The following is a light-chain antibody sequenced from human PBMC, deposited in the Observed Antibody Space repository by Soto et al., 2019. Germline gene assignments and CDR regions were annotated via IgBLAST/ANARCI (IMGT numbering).Light chain of an antibody. J-gene: IGKJ3*01. CDR1: QDIRNF. Sequence: IQMTQSPPSLSASVGDRVTVTCRASQDIRNFVAWYQQKPGKAPKLLIYAASTLQSGVPSRFSGSGSGTDFALTTNRLHPEDVASYDCQKYSSVPVFGPGPKVDIK. V-gene: IGKV1-27*01. CDR2: AAS. CDR3: QKYSSVPV.